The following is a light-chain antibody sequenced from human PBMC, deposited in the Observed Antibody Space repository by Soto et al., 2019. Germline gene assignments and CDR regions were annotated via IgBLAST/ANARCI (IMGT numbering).Light chain of an antibody. V-gene: IGKV3-20*01. CDR3: QQYGSSLFT. CDR1: QSVSSKY. CDR2: GTS. J-gene: IGKJ3*01. Sequence: EIGLTQSPCTLSLSPGERATLSCRASQSVSSKYLAWYQQKPGQAPRVLIYGTSIRTSGVPARFSGGGSGTDFTLTITRLEPEDFAVYYCQQYGSSLFTFGPGTKVDFK.